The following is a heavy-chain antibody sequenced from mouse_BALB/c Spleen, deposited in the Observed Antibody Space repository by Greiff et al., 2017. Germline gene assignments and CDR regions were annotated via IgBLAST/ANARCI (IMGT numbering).Heavy chain of an antibody. CDR2: ILPGSGST. Sequence: QVQLKESGAELARPGASVKISCKATGYTFSSYWIEWVKQRPGHGLEWIGEILPGSGSTNYNEKFKGKATFTADTSSNTAYMQLSSLTSEDSAVYYCARGLRYFDVWGAGTTVNVSS. CDR1: GYTFSSYW. D-gene: IGHD3-1*01. V-gene: IGHV1-9*01. J-gene: IGHJ1*01. CDR3: ARGLRYFDV.